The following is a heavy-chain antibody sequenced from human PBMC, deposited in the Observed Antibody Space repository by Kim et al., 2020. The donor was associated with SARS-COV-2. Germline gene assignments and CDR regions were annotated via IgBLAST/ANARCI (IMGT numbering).Heavy chain of an antibody. J-gene: IGHJ4*02. CDR2: IYTSGST. Sequence: SETLSLTCTVSGGSISSGSYYWSWIRQPAGKGLEWIGRIYTSGSTNYNPSLKSRVTISVDTSKNQFSLKLSSVTAADTAVYYCASGAEYYYDSNGYYSAFDYWGQGTLVTVSS. CDR1: GGSISSGSYY. V-gene: IGHV4-61*02. D-gene: IGHD3-22*01. CDR3: ASGAEYYYDSNGYYSAFDY.